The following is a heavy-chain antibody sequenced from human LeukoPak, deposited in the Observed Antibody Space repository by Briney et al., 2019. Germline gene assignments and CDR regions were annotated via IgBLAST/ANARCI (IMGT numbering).Heavy chain of an antibody. CDR2: IKQDGSER. CDR3: ARGHYGSGSYTHDY. V-gene: IGHV3-7*01. Sequence: GGSLRLSCAASGFTFSSYWMSWVRQAPGKGLEWVANIKQDGSERYYVDSVKGRFTISRDNAKNTLYLQMNSLRAEDTAVYYCARGHYGSGSYTHDYWGQGTLVTVSS. CDR1: GFTFSSYW. D-gene: IGHD3-10*01. J-gene: IGHJ4*02.